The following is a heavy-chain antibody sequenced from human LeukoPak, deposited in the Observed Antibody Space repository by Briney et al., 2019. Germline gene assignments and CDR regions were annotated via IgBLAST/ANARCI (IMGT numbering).Heavy chain of an antibody. V-gene: IGHV1-46*01. Sequence: VASVKVSCKASGYTFSSYYIHWVRQAPGQGLEWMGIINPSSGSTSYAQKFQGRVTMTSDTSTTTVYMELSSLRSEDTAVYYCARGRAWGSYYYFYLDVWGKGTTVTISS. J-gene: IGHJ6*03. CDR2: INPSSGST. D-gene: IGHD3-16*01. CDR3: ARGRAWGSYYYFYLDV. CDR1: GYTFSSYY.